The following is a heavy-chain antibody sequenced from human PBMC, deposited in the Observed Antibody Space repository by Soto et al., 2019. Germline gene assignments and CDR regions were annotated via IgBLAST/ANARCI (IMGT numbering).Heavy chain of an antibody. Sequence: QVQLVQSGAEVKKPGASVKVSCKASGYTFTSYDINWVRQATGQGLEWMGWMNPNSGNTGYAHKYQGRVTRPKNTSISTAYKELSSLRSEDTAVYYCAREIGSGWYRAYYYGMDVWGQGTTVTVSS. D-gene: IGHD6-19*01. V-gene: IGHV1-8*01. CDR1: GYTFTSYD. J-gene: IGHJ6*02. CDR2: MNPNSGNT. CDR3: AREIGSGWYRAYYYGMDV.